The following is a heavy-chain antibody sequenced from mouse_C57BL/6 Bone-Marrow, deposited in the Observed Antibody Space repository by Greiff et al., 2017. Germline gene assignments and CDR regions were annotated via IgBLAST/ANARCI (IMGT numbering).Heavy chain of an antibody. CDR1: GYSITSGYY. D-gene: IGHD1-1*01. J-gene: IGHJ4*01. V-gene: IGHV3-6*01. CDR2: ISYDGSN. Sequence: DVKLQESGPGLVKPSQSLSLTCSVTGYSITSGYYWNWIRQFPGNKLDWMRYISYDGSNNYNPSLKNRISLTRDTSKNQFFLKLNSVTTEDTATYCCARDFSFFHVCYCGSRAMDYWGQGTSVTVSS. CDR3: ARDFSFFHVCYCGSRAMDY.